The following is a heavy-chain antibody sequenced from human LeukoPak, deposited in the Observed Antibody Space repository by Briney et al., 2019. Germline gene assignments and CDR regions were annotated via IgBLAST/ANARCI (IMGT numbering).Heavy chain of an antibody. D-gene: IGHD2-2*01. V-gene: IGHV4-59*08. J-gene: IGHJ6*02. CDR1: GASISTNY. Sequence: SETLSLTCTVSGASISTNYWSWIRQPPGKGLEWIGYISYSGSTNYNPSLKSRVTISADTSKNQFSLKLSSVTAADTAVYFCARSGQDCTSTSCSAYYYYGMDVWGQGTTVTVSS. CDR2: ISYSGST. CDR3: ARSGQDCTSTSCSAYYYYGMDV.